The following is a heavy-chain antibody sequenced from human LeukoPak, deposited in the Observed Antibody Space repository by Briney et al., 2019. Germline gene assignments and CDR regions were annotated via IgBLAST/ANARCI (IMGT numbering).Heavy chain of an antibody. CDR1: GYTFTGYY. CDR3: ARDELGTLYYYYGMDV. Sequence: GASAKVSCKASGYTFTGYYMHWVRQAPGQGLEWMGWINPNSGGTNYAQKFQDRVTMTRDTSISTAYMELSRLRSDDTAVYYCARDELGTLYYYYGMDVWGQGTTVTVSS. V-gene: IGHV1-2*02. D-gene: IGHD7-27*01. CDR2: INPNSGGT. J-gene: IGHJ6*02.